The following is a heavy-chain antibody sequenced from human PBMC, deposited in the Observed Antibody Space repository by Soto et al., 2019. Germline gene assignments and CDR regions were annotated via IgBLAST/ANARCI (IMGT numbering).Heavy chain of an antibody. CDR1: GFSFSDYA. Sequence: EVHLLESGGALVQPGGSLTLSCAASGFSFSDYAMSWVRQAPGKGLEWVSSISRTSDSAYYADSVKGRFAIPRDRSKNRLSSQMSSLRVEDTAVYYCAKGPDGSGYYHNWFDSWGQGTLITVSS. CDR2: ISRTSDSA. CDR3: AKGPDGSGYYHNWFDS. V-gene: IGHV3-23*01. D-gene: IGHD3-22*01. J-gene: IGHJ5*01.